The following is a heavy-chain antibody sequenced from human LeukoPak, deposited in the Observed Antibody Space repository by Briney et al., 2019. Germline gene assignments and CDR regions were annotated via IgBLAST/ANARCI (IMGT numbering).Heavy chain of an antibody. CDR3: ARYCGGDCFGMDV. Sequence: GGSLRLSCAASGFTFSSYAMHWVRQAPGKGLEWVAIISYDGGNKYYSDSVKGRFTISRDNAKNSLYLQMNSLRAEDTAVYYCARYCGGDCFGMDVWGQGTTVTVSS. CDR1: GFTFSSYA. J-gene: IGHJ6*02. V-gene: IGHV3-30-3*01. CDR2: ISYDGGNK. D-gene: IGHD2-21*01.